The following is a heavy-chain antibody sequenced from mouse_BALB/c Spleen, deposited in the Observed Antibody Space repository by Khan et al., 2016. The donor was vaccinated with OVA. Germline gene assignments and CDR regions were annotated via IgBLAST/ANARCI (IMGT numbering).Heavy chain of an antibody. J-gene: IGHJ4*01. CDR2: IWDDGST. D-gene: IGHD1-3*01. CDR3: SKCYNSYYARNY. Sequence: QVPLKQSGPGLVAPSQSLSITCPVSGFSLTSYGVNWVRQPPGKGLEWLGVIWDDGSTNYHSDLKSRLSINKDKSKSQVFLKLNSLQTDDTATYYCSKCYNSYYARNYWGQGTSVTASS. V-gene: IGHV2-3*01. CDR1: GFSLTSYG.